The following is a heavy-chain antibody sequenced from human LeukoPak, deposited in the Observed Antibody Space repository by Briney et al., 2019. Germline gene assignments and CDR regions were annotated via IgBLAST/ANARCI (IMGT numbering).Heavy chain of an antibody. CDR1: GFTFSSYE. CDR2: ISSSGSTI. Sequence: PGGSLRLSCAASGFTFSSYEMNWVRQAPGKGLEWVSYISSSGSTIYYADSVKGRFTISRDNAKNSLYLQMNSLRAEDTAVYYCARGSTGYYYYYYMDVWGKGTTVTISS. D-gene: IGHD3-10*01. V-gene: IGHV3-48*03. CDR3: ARGSTGYYYYYYMDV. J-gene: IGHJ6*03.